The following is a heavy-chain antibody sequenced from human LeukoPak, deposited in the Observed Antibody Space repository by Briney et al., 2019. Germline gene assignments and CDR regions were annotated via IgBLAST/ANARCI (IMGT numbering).Heavy chain of an antibody. CDR3: ASPQGGYNSSGPSWGY. V-gene: IGHV5-51*01. J-gene: IGHJ4*02. D-gene: IGHD3-22*01. Sequence: GESLKISCKGSGYRFNSYWIGWVRQMPGKGLEWMGIIYPGDSVTRYSPSFQGQVTISVDKSISTAYLQWRSLKASDTAMYYCASPQGGYNSSGPSWGYWGQGTLVTVSS. CDR2: IYPGDSVT. CDR1: GYRFNSYW.